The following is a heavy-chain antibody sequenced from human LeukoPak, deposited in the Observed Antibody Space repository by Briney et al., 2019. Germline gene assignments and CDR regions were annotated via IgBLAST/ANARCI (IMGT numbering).Heavy chain of an antibody. J-gene: IGHJ6*03. CDR2: IYYSGGT. CDR1: GGSISSSSYY. V-gene: IGHV4-39*01. Sequence: SETLSLTCTVSGGSISSSSYYWGWIRQPPGKGLEWIGSIYYSGGTYYNPSLKSRVTISVDTSKNQFSLKLSSVTAADTAVYYCARGRGYYDFWSGYYIANYYYYYMDVWGKGTTVTVSS. D-gene: IGHD3-3*01. CDR3: ARGRGYYDFWSGYYIANYYYYYMDV.